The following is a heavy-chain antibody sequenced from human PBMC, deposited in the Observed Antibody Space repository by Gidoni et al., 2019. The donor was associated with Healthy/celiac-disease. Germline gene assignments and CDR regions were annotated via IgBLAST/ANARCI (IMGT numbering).Heavy chain of an antibody. V-gene: IGHV1-2*02. J-gene: IGHJ5*02. CDR3: AREGVQIAARPLNLFDP. CDR2: INPNSGFQ. CDR1: GYTFTGYY. Sequence: QVQLVQSGAEVKKPGASVKVSCKASGYTFTGYYLHWVRRAPGQGLEWMGWINPNSGFQNYAQKFQCRVTMIRDTSISSAYMELSRLRSDDPAVYYGAREGVQIAARPLNLFDPWGQGTLVTVSS. D-gene: IGHD6-6*01.